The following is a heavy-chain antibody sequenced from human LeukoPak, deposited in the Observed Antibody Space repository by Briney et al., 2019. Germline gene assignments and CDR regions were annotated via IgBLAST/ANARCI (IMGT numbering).Heavy chain of an antibody. V-gene: IGHV3-21*01. J-gene: IGHJ3*02. Sequence: GGSLRLSCAASGFSSSLFRMNWVRQAPGKRSEWVASITNWRGNTHYCDSVKGRFTISRDNAKNSLYLQMNSLRAEDTAVYYCARDNEIGSDSDSYDTRRPSGDAFDIWGQGTVVTVSS. CDR2: ITNWRGNT. CDR1: GFSSSLFR. D-gene: IGHD3-22*01. CDR3: ARDNEIGSDSDSYDTRRPSGDAFDI.